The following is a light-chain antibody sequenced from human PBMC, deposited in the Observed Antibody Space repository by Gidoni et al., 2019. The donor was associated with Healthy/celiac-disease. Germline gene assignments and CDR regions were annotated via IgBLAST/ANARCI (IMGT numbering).Light chain of an antibody. CDR1: NIGSKS. Sequence: SYVMTPPPSVSVATGKTARITCGGNNIGSKSVHWYQQKPGQAPVLVIYYASDRPSGIPARFAGSNSGNTATLTISRVEAGDEADYYCQVWDSSSDHVVFGGGTKLTVL. V-gene: IGLV3-21*04. CDR2: YAS. CDR3: QVWDSSSDHVV. J-gene: IGLJ2*01.